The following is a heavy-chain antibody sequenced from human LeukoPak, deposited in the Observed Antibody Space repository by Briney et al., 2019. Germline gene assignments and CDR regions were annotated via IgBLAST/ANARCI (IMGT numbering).Heavy chain of an antibody. V-gene: IGHV4-4*02. J-gene: IGHJ6*03. CDR1: GGSISSSNW. CDR2: IYHSGST. D-gene: IGHD2-2*01. Sequence: SGTLSLTCAVSGGSISSSNWWSWVRRPPGKGLEWIGEIYHSGSTNYNPSLKSRVTISVDKSKNQFSLKLSSVTAADTAVYYCAREGWRYQLLREYGTGHYYYYYMDVWGKGTTVTISS. CDR3: AREGWRYQLLREYGTGHYYYYYMDV.